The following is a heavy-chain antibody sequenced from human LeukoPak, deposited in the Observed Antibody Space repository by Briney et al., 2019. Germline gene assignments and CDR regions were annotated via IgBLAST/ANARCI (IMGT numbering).Heavy chain of an antibody. J-gene: IGHJ5*02. V-gene: IGHV1-8*03. D-gene: IGHD3-3*01. CDR1: GYTFTSYD. CDR3: ARGCYDFWSGYYSQLYNWFDP. Sequence: ASVKVSCKASGYTFTSYDINWVRQATGQGLEWMGWMNPNSGNTGYAQKFQGRVTITRNTSISTAYMELSSLRSEDTAVYYCARGCYDFWSGYYSQLYNWFDPWGQGTLVTVSS. CDR2: MNPNSGNT.